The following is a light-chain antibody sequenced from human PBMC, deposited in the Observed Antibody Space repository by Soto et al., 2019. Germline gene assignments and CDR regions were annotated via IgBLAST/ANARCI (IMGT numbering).Light chain of an antibody. CDR2: KAS. Sequence: DIQMTQSPSTLSASVGDRVIITCRASQRISSWLAWYQQKPGKAPKLLIYKASSLESGVPSRFSGSGSGTEFTLTISSLQPDDFATYYCQQYNSFTLTFGGGTKVEIK. CDR3: QQYNSFTLT. CDR1: QRISSW. J-gene: IGKJ4*01. V-gene: IGKV1-5*03.